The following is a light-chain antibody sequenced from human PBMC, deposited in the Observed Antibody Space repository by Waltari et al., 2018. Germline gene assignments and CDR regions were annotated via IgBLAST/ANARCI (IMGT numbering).Light chain of an antibody. J-gene: IGLJ2*01. Sequence: QSALTQPRSVSGSPGQSVTISCTGTSSDVGGYNYVSWYQQHPGKAPKLMIYDVSKRPSGVPGRFSGSKSGNTASLTTSGLQAEDEADYYCCSYAGSYTVVFGGGTKLTVL. CDR1: SSDVGGYNY. CDR2: DVS. CDR3: CSYAGSYTVV. V-gene: IGLV2-11*01.